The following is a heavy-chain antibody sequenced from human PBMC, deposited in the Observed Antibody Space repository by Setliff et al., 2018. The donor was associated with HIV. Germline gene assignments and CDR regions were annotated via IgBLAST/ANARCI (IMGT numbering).Heavy chain of an antibody. Sequence: KTSETLSLTCTVSGGSISSDNYYWTWIRQSAGKGLEWIGHIYTNGYTNYNPSLKSRVTISFDTSQNQFSLKLSSVTAADTAVFYCARAPPGIQNDAFDIWGQGAMVTVSS. J-gene: IGHJ3*02. V-gene: IGHV4-61*09. CDR1: GGSISSDNYY. CDR3: ARAPPGIQNDAFDI. CDR2: IYTNGYT.